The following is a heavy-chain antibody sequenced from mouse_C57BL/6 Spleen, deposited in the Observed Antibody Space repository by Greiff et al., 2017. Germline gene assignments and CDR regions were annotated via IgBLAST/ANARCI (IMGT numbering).Heavy chain of an antibody. Sequence: QVQLQQSGAELARPGASVKLSCKASGYTFTSYGISWVKQRTGQGLEWIGEIYPRSGNTYYNEKFKGKATLTADKSSSTAYMELRSLTSEDATVYFCARSGYDGYSWFAYRGQGALVTVSA. CDR1: GYTFTSYG. CDR3: ARSGYDGYSWFAY. D-gene: IGHD2-3*01. V-gene: IGHV1-81*01. J-gene: IGHJ3*01. CDR2: IYPRSGNT.